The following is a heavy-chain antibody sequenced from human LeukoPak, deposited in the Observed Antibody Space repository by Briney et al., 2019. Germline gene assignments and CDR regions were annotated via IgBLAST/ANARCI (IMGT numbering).Heavy chain of an antibody. CDR3: ARPGGIAAAGTSELLY. Sequence: ASVKVSCKASGGTFSSYAISWVRQAPGQGLEWMGGIIPIFGTANYAQKFQGRVTITADESTSTAYMELSSLRSEDTAVYYCARPGGIAAAGTSELLYWGQGTLVTVS. D-gene: IGHD6-13*01. CDR2: IIPIFGTA. V-gene: IGHV1-69*13. J-gene: IGHJ4*02. CDR1: GGTFSSYA.